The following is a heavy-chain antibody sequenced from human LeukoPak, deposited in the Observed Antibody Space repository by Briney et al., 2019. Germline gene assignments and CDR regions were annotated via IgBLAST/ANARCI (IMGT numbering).Heavy chain of an antibody. CDR2: INPNSGGT. J-gene: IGHJ6*02. V-gene: IGHV1-2*02. CDR3: ARSLYRRRPGYYYYYGMDV. CDR1: GYTFTGYY. D-gene: IGHD3-16*02. Sequence: ASVKVSCKASGYTFTGYYMHWVRQAPGQGLEWMGWINPNSGGTNYAQKFQGRVTMTRDTSISTAYMELSRLRSDDTAVYYCARSLYRRRPGYYYYYGMDVWGQGTTVTVSS.